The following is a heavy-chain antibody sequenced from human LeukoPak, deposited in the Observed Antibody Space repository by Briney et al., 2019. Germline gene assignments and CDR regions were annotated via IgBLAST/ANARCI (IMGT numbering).Heavy chain of an antibody. CDR2: IYYSGST. Sequence: SETLSLTCTVSGGSISSSSYYWGWIRQPPGKGLEWIGSIYYSGSTYYNPSLKSRVTTSVDTSKNQFSLKLSSATAADTAVYYCARATIFGVVITLDYWGQGTLVTVSS. CDR3: ARATIFGVVITLDY. V-gene: IGHV4-39*01. CDR1: GGSISSSSYY. J-gene: IGHJ4*02. D-gene: IGHD3-3*01.